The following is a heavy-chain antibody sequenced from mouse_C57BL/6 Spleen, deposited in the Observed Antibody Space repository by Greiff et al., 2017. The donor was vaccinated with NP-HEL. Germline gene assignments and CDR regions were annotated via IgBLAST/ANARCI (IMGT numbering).Heavy chain of an antibody. J-gene: IGHJ3*01. D-gene: IGHD2-1*01. Sequence: EVQLQQSGPVLVKPGASVKISCKASGYTFTDYYMNWVKQSHGKSLEWIGDINPKNGGTSYNQKFKGKATLTVDKSSSTAYMELRSLTSEDAAVYYCARSGNFAWFAYWGQGTLVTVAA. V-gene: IGHV1-26*01. CDR3: ARSGNFAWFAY. CDR2: INPKNGGT. CDR1: GYTFTDYY.